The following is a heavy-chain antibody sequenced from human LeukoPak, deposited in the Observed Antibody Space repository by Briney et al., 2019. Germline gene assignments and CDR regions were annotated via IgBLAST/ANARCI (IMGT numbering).Heavy chain of an antibody. V-gene: IGHV4-59*08. CDR2: IYYSGST. CDR1: GGSISSYY. Sequence: SETLSLTCTVSGGSISSYYWSWIRQPPGKGLEWIGYIYYSGSTNYNPSLKSQVSISIDTSKNQFSLKLTSVTAADTAVYYCARQTGSGLFILPGGQGTLVTVSS. D-gene: IGHD3/OR15-3a*01. J-gene: IGHJ4*02. CDR3: ARQTGSGLFILP.